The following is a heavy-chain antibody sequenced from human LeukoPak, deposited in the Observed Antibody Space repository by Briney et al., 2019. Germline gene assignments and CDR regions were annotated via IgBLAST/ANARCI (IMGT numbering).Heavy chain of an antibody. CDR1: GGTFSSYA. V-gene: IGHV1-69*05. CDR2: IIPIFGTA. CDR3: ARELLGTYDSSGFGAFDI. D-gene: IGHD3-22*01. J-gene: IGHJ3*02. Sequence: SVKVSCKASGGTFSSYAISWVRQAPGQGLEWMGGIIPIFGTANYAQKFQGRVTITTDESTSTAYMELSSLRSEDTAVYYCARELLGTYDSSGFGAFDIWGQGTMVTVSS.